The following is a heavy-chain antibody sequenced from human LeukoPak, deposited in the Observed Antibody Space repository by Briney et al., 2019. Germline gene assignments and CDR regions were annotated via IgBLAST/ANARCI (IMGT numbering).Heavy chain of an antibody. V-gene: IGHV1-8*01. Sequence: INPNSSNKGYEQKFQGRVTMTRNTSISTAYMELNSLRSEDTDVYYCARGNRPAAMHGEVDYWGQGTLVTVSS. J-gene: IGHJ4*02. CDR2: INPNSSNK. CDR3: ARGNRPAAMHGEVDY. D-gene: IGHD2-2*01.